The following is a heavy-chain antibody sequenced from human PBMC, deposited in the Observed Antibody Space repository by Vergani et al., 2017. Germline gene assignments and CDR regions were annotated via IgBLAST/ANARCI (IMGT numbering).Heavy chain of an antibody. V-gene: IGHV3-33*01. J-gene: IGHJ4*02. CDR1: GFTFSSYG. D-gene: IGHD1-26*01. CDR2: IWYDGSNK. CDR3: ARDTLLSSASGSYPVDDY. Sequence: QVQLVESGGGVVQPGRSLRLSCAASGFTFSSYGMHWVRQAPGKGLEWVAVIWYDGSNKYYADSVKGRFTISRDNSKNTLYLQMNSLRAEDTAVYYCARDTLLSSASGSYPVDDYWGQGTLVTVSS.